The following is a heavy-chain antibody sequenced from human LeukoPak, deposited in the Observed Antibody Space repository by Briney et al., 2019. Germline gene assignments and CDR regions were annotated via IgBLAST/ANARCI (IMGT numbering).Heavy chain of an antibody. CDR1: GFTFNSYG. Sequence: GRSLRLSCAASGFTFNSYGMHWVRQAPGKGLEWVAIIWYDGNNKYYADSVKGRFTISRDNSKNTLYLQMNSLRAEDAAVYYCARGGGYGPSDYWGQGTLVTVSS. CDR3: ARGGGYGPSDY. V-gene: IGHV3-33*01. D-gene: IGHD5-18*01. J-gene: IGHJ4*02. CDR2: IWYDGNNK.